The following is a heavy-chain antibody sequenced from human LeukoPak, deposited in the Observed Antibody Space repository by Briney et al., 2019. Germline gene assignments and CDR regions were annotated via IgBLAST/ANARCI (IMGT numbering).Heavy chain of an antibody. D-gene: IGHD3-10*01. Sequence: GGSLRLSCAASGFTFSNAWMSWVRQAPGKGLEWVGRIKSKTDGGTTDYAAPVKGRFTISRDDSKNTLYLQMNSLKTEDTAVYYCTTDRGDYGSGSYEIYYYYMDVWDKGTTVTVSS. CDR2: IKSKTDGGTT. CDR3: TTDRGDYGSGSYEIYYYYMDV. CDR1: GFTFSNAW. V-gene: IGHV3-15*01. J-gene: IGHJ6*03.